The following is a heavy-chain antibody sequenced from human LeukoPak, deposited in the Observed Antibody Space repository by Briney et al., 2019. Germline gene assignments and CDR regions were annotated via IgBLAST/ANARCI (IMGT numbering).Heavy chain of an antibody. CDR3: AKIPYDFWSGYTQFDY. Sequence: PGGSLRLSCAASGFTFSSYGMHWVRQAPGKGLEWVAFIRYDGSNKYYADSVKGRFTISRDNSKNTLYLQMNSLRAEDTAVYYCAKIPYDFWSGYTQFDYWGQATLVTVSS. J-gene: IGHJ4*02. CDR2: IRYDGSNK. V-gene: IGHV3-30*02. CDR1: GFTFSSYG. D-gene: IGHD3-3*01.